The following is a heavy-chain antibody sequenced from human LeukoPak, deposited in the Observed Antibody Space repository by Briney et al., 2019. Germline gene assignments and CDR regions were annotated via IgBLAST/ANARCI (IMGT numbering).Heavy chain of an antibody. J-gene: IGHJ4*02. Sequence: KPSETLSLTCTVSGGSINSGGYYWSWIRQHPGEGLEWIGYSYYSGSTYYNPSLKSRITISVDTSKNQFSLKLSSVTAADTAVYYCARGFGASSTSYAYPFGYWGQGTLVTVSS. D-gene: IGHD2-2*01. CDR1: GGSINSGGYY. CDR3: ARGFGASSTSYAYPFGY. V-gene: IGHV4-31*03. CDR2: SYYSGST.